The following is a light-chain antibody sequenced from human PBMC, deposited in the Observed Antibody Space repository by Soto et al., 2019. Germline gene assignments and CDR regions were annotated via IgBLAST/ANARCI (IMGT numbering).Light chain of an antibody. J-gene: IGKJ3*01. CDR3: QQLNSYPR. Sequence: DIQLTQSPSFLSASVGDRVTITCRASQGIRSYLAWYQQKPGKAPKLLIYAASTLQSGVPSRLSGSGSGTEFTLTISSLQPEDFTTYYCQQLNSYPRFGPGTKVDIK. CDR1: QGIRSY. CDR2: AAS. V-gene: IGKV1-9*01.